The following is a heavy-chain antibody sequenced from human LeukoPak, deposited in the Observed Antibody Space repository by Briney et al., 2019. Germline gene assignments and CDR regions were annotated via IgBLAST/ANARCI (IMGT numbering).Heavy chain of an antibody. D-gene: IGHD3-10*01. CDR2: ISSSSSTI. J-gene: IGHJ4*02. CDR1: GFTFSSYS. Sequence: GGSLRLSCAASGFTFSSYSMNWVRQAPGKGLEWVSYISSSSSTIYYADSVKGRFTISRDNAKNSLYLQMNSLRAEDTAVYYRARVLLWPPDYWGQGTLVTVSS. CDR3: ARVLLWPPDY. V-gene: IGHV3-48*01.